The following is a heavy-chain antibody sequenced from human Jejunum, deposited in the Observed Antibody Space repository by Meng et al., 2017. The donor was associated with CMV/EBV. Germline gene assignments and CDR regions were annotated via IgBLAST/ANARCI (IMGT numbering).Heavy chain of an antibody. CDR1: GGSLSTYY. D-gene: IGHD2-21*01. CDR2: VYSRGSA. CDR3: ARGHGLLRPSDT. V-gene: IGHV4-4*07. Sequence: CNVSGGSLSTYYWTWLRQPPGRGLHWVALVYSRGSANYNPSLQSRVTMSVAASKNQFFLNLSSVTAADTAVYYCARGHGLLRPSDTWGQGLLVTVSS. J-gene: IGHJ4*02.